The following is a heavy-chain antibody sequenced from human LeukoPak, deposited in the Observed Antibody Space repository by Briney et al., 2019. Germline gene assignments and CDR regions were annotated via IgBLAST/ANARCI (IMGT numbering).Heavy chain of an antibody. CDR1: GFTVSSNY. Sequence: GGSLRLSCAASGFTVSSNYMSWVRQAPGKGLEWVSVIYSGSSTYFSDSEKGRFTISRHNYKNTLYLQMNSLRAEDTAVYYCARDLMVQSGAFDIWGQGTMVTVSS. D-gene: IGHD3-10*01. CDR2: IYSGSST. CDR3: ARDLMVQSGAFDI. J-gene: IGHJ3*02. V-gene: IGHV3-53*04.